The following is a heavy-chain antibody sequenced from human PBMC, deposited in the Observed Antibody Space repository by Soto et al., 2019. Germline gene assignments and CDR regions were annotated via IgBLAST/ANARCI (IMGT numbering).Heavy chain of an antibody. D-gene: IGHD6-6*01. CDR3: ARIAEYSTSSH. CDR1: GGSISSSSYY. CDR2: IYYSGST. J-gene: IGHJ4*02. V-gene: IGHV4-39*01. Sequence: SETLSLTCTVSGGSISSSSYYWGWIRQPPGKGLEWIGSIYYSGSTYYNPSLKSRVTISVDTSKNQFSLKLSSVTAADTAVHYCARIAEYSTSSHWGQGTLVTVSS.